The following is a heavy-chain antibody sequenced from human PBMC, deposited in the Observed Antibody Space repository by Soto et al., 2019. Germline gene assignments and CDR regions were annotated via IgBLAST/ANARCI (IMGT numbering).Heavy chain of an antibody. CDR2: IFSSGST. CDR3: AREGSYSAYNFAHGIQLWSFDF. CDR1: GGAINTFY. Sequence: SETLSLTCTVSGGAINTFYWSRVRQPAGKGLEWIGRIFSSGSTSFNPSLESRVAMSVDTSKNHFSLNLSSVTAADMAVYYCAREGSYSAYNFAHGIQLWSFDFWGQGALVTVSS. V-gene: IGHV4-4*07. D-gene: IGHD5-12*01. J-gene: IGHJ4*02.